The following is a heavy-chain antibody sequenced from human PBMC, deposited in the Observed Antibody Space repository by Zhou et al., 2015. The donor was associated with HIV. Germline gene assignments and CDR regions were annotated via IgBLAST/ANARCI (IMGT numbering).Heavy chain of an antibody. CDR1: GGTFSSYA. J-gene: IGHJ4*02. D-gene: IGHD6-6*01. Sequence: QVQLVQSGAEVKKPGSSVKVSCKASGGTFSSYAISWVRQAPGQGLEWMGGIIPIFGTANYAQKFQGRVTITADESTSTAYMELSSLRSEDTAVYYCARAPGGIAARAVGRREFDYWGQGTLVTVSS. V-gene: IGHV1-69*01. CDR3: ARAPGGIAARAVGRREFDY. CDR2: IIPIFGTA.